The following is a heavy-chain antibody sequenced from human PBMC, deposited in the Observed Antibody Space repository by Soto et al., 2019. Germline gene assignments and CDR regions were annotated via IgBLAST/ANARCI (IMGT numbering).Heavy chain of an antibody. CDR1: GFTFSNAW. D-gene: IGHD2-2*01. CDR3: TTLIVVVHAVDP. CDR2: IKSKTDGGTT. V-gene: IGHV3-15*01. J-gene: IGHJ5*02. Sequence: EVQLVESGGGLVKPGGSLRLSCAASGFTFSNAWMSWVRQAPGKGLEWVGRIKSKTDGGTTDYAAPVKGRFTISRDDSKNTLYVQMSSLKTEDTAVYYCTTLIVVVHAVDPWGQGTLVTVSS.